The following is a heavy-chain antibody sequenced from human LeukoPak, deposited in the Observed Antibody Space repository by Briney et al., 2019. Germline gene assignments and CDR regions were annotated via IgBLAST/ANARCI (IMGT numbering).Heavy chain of an antibody. Sequence: SETLSLTCAVSGGSISTNWWSWVRQPPGKGLEWIGEIKDSGRTNYNTSLTGRVTISIGTSKSQFSLKLTSVTAADTAVYYCARHLGTPGTRGFDYWGQGTLVTVSS. CDR1: GGSISTNW. D-gene: IGHD1-1*01. V-gene: IGHV4-4*02. CDR3: ARHLGTPGTRGFDY. CDR2: IKDSGRT. J-gene: IGHJ4*02.